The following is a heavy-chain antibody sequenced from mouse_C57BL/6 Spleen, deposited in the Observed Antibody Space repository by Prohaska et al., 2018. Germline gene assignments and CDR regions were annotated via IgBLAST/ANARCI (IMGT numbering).Heavy chain of an antibody. V-gene: IGHV3-6*01. J-gene: IGHJ1*03. CDR3: ARGAGSRGDWYFDV. CDR1: GYSITSGYY. CDR2: ISYDGSN. Sequence: DVQLQESGPGLVKPSQSLSLTCSVTGYSITSGYYWNWIRQFPGNKLEWMGYISYDGSNNYNPSLKNRISITRDTSKNQFFLKLNSVTTEDTATYYCARGAGSRGDWYFDVWGTGTTVTVSS. D-gene: IGHD1-1*01.